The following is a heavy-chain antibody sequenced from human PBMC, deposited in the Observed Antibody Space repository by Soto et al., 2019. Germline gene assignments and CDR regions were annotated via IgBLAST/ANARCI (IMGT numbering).Heavy chain of an antibody. D-gene: IGHD6-13*01. CDR3: ARESIAAAAEVYYFDY. Sequence: AASVKVSCKASGGTFSSYAISWVRQAPGQGLEWMGGIIPIFGTANYAQKFQGRVTITADESTSTAYMELSSLRSEDTAVYYCARESIAAAAEVYYFDYWGQGTLVTVSS. V-gene: IGHV1-69*13. CDR1: GGTFSSYA. CDR2: IIPIFGTA. J-gene: IGHJ4*02.